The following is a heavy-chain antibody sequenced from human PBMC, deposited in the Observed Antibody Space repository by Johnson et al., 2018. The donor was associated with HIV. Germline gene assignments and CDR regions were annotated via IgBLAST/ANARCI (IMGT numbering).Heavy chain of an antibody. D-gene: IGHD6-19*01. CDR2: IRNDGSNE. V-gene: IGHV3-30*02. CDR1: GFTFSSYG. Sequence: QVQLVESGGGVVQPGRSLRLSCAASGFTFSSYGLHWVRQAPGKGLQWVAFIRNDGSNEYYADSVKGRFTISRDNSKNTLYLQMNSLRSEDTALYYCAKGGLGHTDAFDIWGQGTMVTVSS. J-gene: IGHJ3*02. CDR3: AKGGLGHTDAFDI.